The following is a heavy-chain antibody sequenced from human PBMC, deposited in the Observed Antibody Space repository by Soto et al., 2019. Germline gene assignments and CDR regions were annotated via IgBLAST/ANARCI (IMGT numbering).Heavy chain of an antibody. J-gene: IGHJ5*02. CDR3: AKASLDIVVVPAAASGNWFDP. V-gene: IGHV3-30*18. Sequence: QVQLVESGGGVVQPGRSLRLSCAASGFTFSSYGMHWVRQAPGKGLEWVAVISYDGSNKYYADSVKGRFTIFRDNSKNTLYLQMNSLRAEDTAVYYCAKASLDIVVVPAAASGNWFDPWGQGTLVTVSS. CDR2: ISYDGSNK. D-gene: IGHD2-2*03. CDR1: GFTFSSYG.